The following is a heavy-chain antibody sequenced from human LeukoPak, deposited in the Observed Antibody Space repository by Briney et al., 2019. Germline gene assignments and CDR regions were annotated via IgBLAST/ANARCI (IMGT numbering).Heavy chain of an antibody. J-gene: IGHJ4*02. CDR1: GYTFISSG. Sequence: ASVKVSCKASGYTFISSGMSWVRQAPGQGLEWMGWVNSNTGNPTYAQGFTGRFVFSWDTSVSTAYLQISSLKAEDTAVYYCARVRYTSGLYYFESWGQGTLVTVSS. CDR2: VNSNTGNP. D-gene: IGHD6-19*01. CDR3: ARVRYTSGLYYFES. V-gene: IGHV7-4-1*02.